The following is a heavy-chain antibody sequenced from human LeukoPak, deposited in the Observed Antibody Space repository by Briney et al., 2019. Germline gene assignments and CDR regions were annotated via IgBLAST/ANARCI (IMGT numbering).Heavy chain of an antibody. V-gene: IGHV5-10-1*01. CDR1: GYSFTSYW. D-gene: IGHD5-18*01. J-gene: IGHJ4*02. CDR2: IEPSDSYT. Sequence: GESLKISCKGSGYSFTSYWISWVRQMPGKGMEWMGRIEPSDSYTNYGPSFQGNVTISADKSISTDYLQWSSLKASDTAMYYCARQVDAAQYWFDYWGQGTLVTVSS. CDR3: ARQVDAAQYWFDY.